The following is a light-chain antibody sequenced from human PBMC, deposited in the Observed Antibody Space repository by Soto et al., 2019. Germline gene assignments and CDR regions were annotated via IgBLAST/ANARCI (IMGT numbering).Light chain of an antibody. V-gene: IGKV3-20*01. Sequence: EIVLTQSPGTLSLSPGERATLSCRASQSVSSNYLAWYQQKPGQAPRLLIYDASSRATGIPDRFSGSGSGTDFTLTISGLEPEDFAVYYCQQYGSSPFTFGPGTKVDIK. J-gene: IGKJ3*01. CDR2: DAS. CDR3: QQYGSSPFT. CDR1: QSVSSNY.